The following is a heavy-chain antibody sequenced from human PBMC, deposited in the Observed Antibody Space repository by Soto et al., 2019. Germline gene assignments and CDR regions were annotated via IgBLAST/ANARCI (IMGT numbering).Heavy chain of an antibody. Sequence: QVQLVQSGAEVKKPGSSVKVSCKASGGTFSSYAISWVRQAPGQGLEWMGGIIPIFGTANYAQKFQGRVTITADEATSTAYRERSSLRAEDTAVYYCARTHHMTTVTQHYDYGMDVWGQGTTVTVSS. D-gene: IGHD4-4*01. CDR2: IIPIFGTA. CDR1: GGTFSSYA. CDR3: ARTHHMTTVTQHYDYGMDV. J-gene: IGHJ6*02. V-gene: IGHV1-69*01.